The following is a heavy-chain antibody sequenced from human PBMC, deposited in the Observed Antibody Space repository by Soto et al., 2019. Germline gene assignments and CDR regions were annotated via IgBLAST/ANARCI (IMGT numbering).Heavy chain of an antibody. V-gene: IGHV4-59*01. CDR1: GGSISSYY. CDR3: ASHSSHWPFFDF. CDR2: IYYTGLS. Sequence: SETLSLTCTVSGGSISSYYWSWIRQPPGKGLEWIGYIYYTGLSNSNPSLNSRVTMSVDTSKNQFSLKLSSVTAADTAVYYCASHSSHWPFFDFWGQGTLVTV. J-gene: IGHJ4*02. D-gene: IGHD6-13*01.